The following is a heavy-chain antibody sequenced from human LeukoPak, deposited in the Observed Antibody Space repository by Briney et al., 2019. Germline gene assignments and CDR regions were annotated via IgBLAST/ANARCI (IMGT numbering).Heavy chain of an antibody. D-gene: IGHD2-2*01. CDR1: GFTFSIYA. CDR2: ISDSGRNT. J-gene: IGHJ4*02. CDR3: ATGCVGSPNCQATGYDH. V-gene: IGHV3-23*01. Sequence: GGSLRLSCAASGFTFSIYAMNWVRQAPGKGLEWVSGISDSGRNTYYSDSVKGRFTISRDNSESTVYLQMNSLTAEDTAQYYCATGCVGSPNCQATGYDHWGQGTLVTVSS.